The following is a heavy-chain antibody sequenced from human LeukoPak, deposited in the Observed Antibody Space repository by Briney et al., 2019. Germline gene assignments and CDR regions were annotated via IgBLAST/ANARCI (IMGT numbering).Heavy chain of an antibody. V-gene: IGHV3-48*02. CDR2: ISSSSSTI. J-gene: IGHJ4*02. Sequence: GGSLRLSCAASGFTFSSYSMNWVRQAPGKGLEWVSYISSSSSTIYYADSVKGRFTISRDNAKNSLYLQMNSLRDEDTAVYYCAREYYYDSSGYSHYFDNWGQGTLVTVSS. CDR3: AREYYYDSSGYSHYFDN. D-gene: IGHD3-22*01. CDR1: GFTFSSYS.